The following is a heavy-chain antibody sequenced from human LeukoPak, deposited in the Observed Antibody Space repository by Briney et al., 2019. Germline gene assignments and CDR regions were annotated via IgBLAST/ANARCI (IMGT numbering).Heavy chain of an antibody. CDR1: GGSISSYY. CDR3: ARVAAAGGIPWFDH. V-gene: IGHV4-59*01. Sequence: SETLSLTCTVSGGSISSYYWSWIRQPPGKGLEWVGYIYYSGSTNYNPSLKSRVTISVDTSKNQFSLKLSSLTAADTAVYYCARVAAAGGIPWFDHWGQGTLVTVSS. CDR2: IYYSGST. J-gene: IGHJ5*02. D-gene: IGHD6-13*01.